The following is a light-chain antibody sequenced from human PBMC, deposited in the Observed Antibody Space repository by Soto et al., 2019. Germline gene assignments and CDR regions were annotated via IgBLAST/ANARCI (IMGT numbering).Light chain of an antibody. Sequence: DVQIPQPPSSLSASVGDTVTITCRAGQNFTNYLNWYQHKPGQAPKLLFYAASALQTGVPSRFSASASGTDFSLTITNLQPEDFATYYCQQRDLSLQSFGQGTKLQI. CDR1: QNFTNY. CDR2: AAS. CDR3: QQRDLSLQS. V-gene: IGKV1-39*01. J-gene: IGKJ2*03.